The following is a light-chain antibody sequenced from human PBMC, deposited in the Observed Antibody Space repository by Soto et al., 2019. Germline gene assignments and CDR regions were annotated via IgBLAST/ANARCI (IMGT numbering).Light chain of an antibody. CDR2: LGS. J-gene: IGKJ2*01. CDR1: QSLLYGAGYIY. Sequence: DIVMTQSPLSLPVTPGHPAPISCRSRQSLLYGAGYIYVGWYLQRPGQPPQLLIFLGSNRASGGTDGFSGSVSGPDFTLKLSRVETEDVGLYYCIQTLRPPYTFGQGPKLEIK. CDR3: IQTLRPPYT. V-gene: IGKV2-28*01.